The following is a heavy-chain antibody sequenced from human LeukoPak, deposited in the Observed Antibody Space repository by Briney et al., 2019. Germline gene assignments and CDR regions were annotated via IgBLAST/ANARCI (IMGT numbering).Heavy chain of an antibody. CDR3: ARALAVRGVIDWFDP. J-gene: IGHJ5*02. V-gene: IGHV1-69*01. Sequence: GASVTVSCKASGGTFSSYAISWVRQAPGQGLEWMGGIIPIFGTANYAQKFQGRVTITADESTSTAYMELSSLRSEDTAVYYCARALAVRGVIDWFDPWGQGTLVTVSS. D-gene: IGHD3-10*01. CDR2: IIPIFGTA. CDR1: GGTFSSYA.